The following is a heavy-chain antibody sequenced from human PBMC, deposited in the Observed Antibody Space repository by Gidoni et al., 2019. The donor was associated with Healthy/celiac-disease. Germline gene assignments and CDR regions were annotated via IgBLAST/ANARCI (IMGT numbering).Heavy chain of an antibody. V-gene: IGHV4-59*01. CDR1: GGSISSYY. CDR3: ARGWNVPAAMEYYFDY. J-gene: IGHJ4*02. Sequence: QVQLQESGPGLVKPSETLSLTCTVSGGSISSYYWSWIRQPPGKGLEWIGYIYYSRSTNYNPSLKSRVTISVDTSKNQFSLKLSSVTAADTAVYYCARGWNVPAAMEYYFDYWGQGTLVTVSS. D-gene: IGHD2-2*01. CDR2: IYYSRST.